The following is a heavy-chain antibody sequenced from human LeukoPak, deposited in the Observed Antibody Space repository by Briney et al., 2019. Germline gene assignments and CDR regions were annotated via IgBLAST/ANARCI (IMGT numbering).Heavy chain of an antibody. CDR2: IREDGSEK. J-gene: IGHJ2*01. Sequence: GGSLRLSCAASGFSFNTYWMSWVRQVPGKGLEWVANIREDGSEKYYVDSVKGRFTISRDNAKSSLFLQMNSLRAEDTALYYCARGCSTTSCYYWYFDLWGRGTLVTVSS. D-gene: IGHD2-2*01. CDR3: ARGCSTTSCYYWYFDL. CDR1: GFSFNTYW. V-gene: IGHV3-7*02.